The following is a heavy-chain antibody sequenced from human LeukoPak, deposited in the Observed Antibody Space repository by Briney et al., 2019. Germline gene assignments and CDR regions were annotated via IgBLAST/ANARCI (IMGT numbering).Heavy chain of an antibody. D-gene: IGHD6-13*01. J-gene: IGHJ4*02. CDR2: IYRGGST. CDR1: GFNVSNNY. Sequence: GGSLRLSCAASGFNVSNNYMSWVRQAPGKGLEWVSVIYRGGSTYYADSVKGRFIMSRDNSKNTVYLQMDRLRAEDTAVYYCARDRGAAAGNWGQGTLVTVSS. CDR3: ARDRGAAAGN. V-gene: IGHV3-53*01.